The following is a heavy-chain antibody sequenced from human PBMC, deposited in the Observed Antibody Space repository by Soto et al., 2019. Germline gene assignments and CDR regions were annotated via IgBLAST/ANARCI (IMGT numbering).Heavy chain of an antibody. V-gene: IGHV1-18*01. CDR1: GYTFTSYG. D-gene: IGHD1-1*01. J-gene: IGHJ5*02. Sequence: QVQLVQSGAEEKKPGASVKVSCKASGYTFTSYGISWVRQAPGQGLESMRWISAYNGNTNYAQKLQGRVTMTTDTSTSTAYMELRSLRSDDTAVYYCARVGFWYNWNVTPLRWFDPWGQGTLVTVSS. CDR2: ISAYNGNT. CDR3: ARVGFWYNWNVTPLRWFDP.